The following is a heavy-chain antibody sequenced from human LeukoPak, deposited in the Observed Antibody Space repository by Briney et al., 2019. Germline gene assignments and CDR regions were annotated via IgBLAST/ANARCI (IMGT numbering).Heavy chain of an antibody. J-gene: IGHJ4*02. D-gene: IGHD4-17*01. CDR2: IYYSGST. Sequence: PSETLSLTCTVSGGSISSYYWSWIRQPPGKGLEWIGYIYYSGSTNYNPSLKSRVTISVDMSKNQFSLKLSSVTAADTAVYYCARVSTTGVDYWGQGTLVTVSS. CDR3: ARVSTTGVDY. CDR1: GGSISSYY. V-gene: IGHV4-59*08.